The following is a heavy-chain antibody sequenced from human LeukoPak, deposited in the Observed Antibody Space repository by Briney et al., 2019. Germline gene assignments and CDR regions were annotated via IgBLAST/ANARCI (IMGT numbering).Heavy chain of an antibody. CDR2: INSDESST. V-gene: IGHV3-74*01. CDR1: GFTFSRYW. D-gene: IGHD6-13*01. CDR3: ARRAAAGYYYYYMDV. J-gene: IGHJ6*03. Sequence: GGSLRLSCAASGFTFSRYWMHWVRQAPGKGLVWVSRINSDESSTSYADSVKGRFTISRDNAKNSLYLQMNSLRAEDTAVYYCARRAAAGYYYYYMDVWGKGTTVTVSS.